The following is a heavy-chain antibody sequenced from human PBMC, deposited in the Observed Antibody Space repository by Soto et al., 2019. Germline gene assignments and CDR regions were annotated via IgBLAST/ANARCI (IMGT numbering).Heavy chain of an antibody. CDR3: ARELDTPSSS. CDR1: GFTFSSYA. Sequence: PGGSLRLSCAASGFTFSSYAMHWVRQAPGKGLEWVAVISYDGSKKYYADSVKGRFIISRDNSKNTLYLQMNSLRAEDTAVYYCARELDTPSSSWGQGTLVTVS. V-gene: IGHV3-30-3*01. CDR2: ISYDGSKK. J-gene: IGHJ4*02. D-gene: IGHD6-13*01.